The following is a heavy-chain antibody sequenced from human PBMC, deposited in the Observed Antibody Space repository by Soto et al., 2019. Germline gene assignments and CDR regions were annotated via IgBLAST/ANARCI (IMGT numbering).Heavy chain of an antibody. Sequence: QVQLVQSGAEVKKPGASVKVSCKASGYSFTGYNMHWVRQAPGQGLEWMGWINPNSGATNYAQKFQGRVTMTRDTSITTAYMELSRLRSDDTAVYYCAREGSSSSEYFQHWGQGTLVTVSS. D-gene: IGHD6-6*01. CDR1: GYSFTGYN. CDR3: AREGSSSSEYFQH. CDR2: INPNSGAT. J-gene: IGHJ1*01. V-gene: IGHV1-2*02.